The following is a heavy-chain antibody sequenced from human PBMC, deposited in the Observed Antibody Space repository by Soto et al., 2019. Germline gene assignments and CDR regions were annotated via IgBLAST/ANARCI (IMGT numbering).Heavy chain of an antibody. CDR3: TRAAWFPYLSFY. Sequence: PGGSLRLSCAASGFTFSRFELHWVRQARGKGLEWISYISSSGSTAYYASSVEGRFTISRDNANNSVYLQMDSLRAEDTALYYCTRAAWFPYLSFYWGQGALVTVSS. V-gene: IGHV3-48*03. CDR2: ISSSGSTA. J-gene: IGHJ4*02. D-gene: IGHD3-10*01. CDR1: GFTFSRFE.